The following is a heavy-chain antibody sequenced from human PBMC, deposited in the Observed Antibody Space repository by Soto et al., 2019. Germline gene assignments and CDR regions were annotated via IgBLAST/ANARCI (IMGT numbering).Heavy chain of an antibody. CDR1: GFNLRNFN. CDR2: VSGSSSYI. Sequence: XGSLRLSCEGAGFNLRNFNMIRVRQAPGKGLEWVSSVSGSSSYIYYADSVKGRFTVSRDNANNLVFLQMNGLRPDDTVMYYCARDLRGHYGQWGQGTMVTVSS. J-gene: IGHJ3*01. CDR3: ARDLRGHYGQ. D-gene: IGHD4-17*01. V-gene: IGHV3-21*06.